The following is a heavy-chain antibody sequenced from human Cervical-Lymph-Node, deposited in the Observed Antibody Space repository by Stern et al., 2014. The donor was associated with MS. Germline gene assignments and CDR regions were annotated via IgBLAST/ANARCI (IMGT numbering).Heavy chain of an antibody. CDR1: GFSLSTSGVG. J-gene: IGHJ6*02. CDR3: AHMPAYGSGTFLPMDV. D-gene: IGHD3-10*01. V-gene: IGHV2-5*01. CDR2: VDGNDDT. Sequence: ESGPPLVKPTQTLTLPCTFSGFSLSTSGVGVGWIRQPPGKALEWPALVDGNDDTRYNPSRKSKVTITKDTYKNQVALTMTNMDPVDPATYYCAHMPAYGSGTFLPMDVWGQGTTVTVSS.